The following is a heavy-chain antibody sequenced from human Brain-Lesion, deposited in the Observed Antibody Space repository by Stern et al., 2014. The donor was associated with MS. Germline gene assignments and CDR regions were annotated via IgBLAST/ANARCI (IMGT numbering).Heavy chain of an antibody. CDR3: ARGRVVPGFQYYATDV. J-gene: IGHJ6*02. Sequence: QVQLQESGPGLVKPSQTLSLSCTVSGGSISSGGYYWSWIRQPAGKGLEWIGRIFNSGSTSYNPSLKSRVPISIDTSHNPLSLRLNSMTAADTAVYYCARGRVVPGFQYYATDVWGQGTTVIVSS. V-gene: IGHV4-61*02. CDR2: IFNSGST. D-gene: IGHD2-2*01. CDR1: GGSISSGGYY.